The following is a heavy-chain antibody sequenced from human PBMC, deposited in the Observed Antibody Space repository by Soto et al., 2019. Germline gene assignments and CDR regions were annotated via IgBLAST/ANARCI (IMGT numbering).Heavy chain of an antibody. CDR3: ARDSDRRTSVAAGTDADY. D-gene: IGHD6-13*01. Sequence: GSLRLSCVASGFTFSTHGMHWVRQAPGKGLEWVAVIWYDGSNQYYADSVKGRFTVSRDNPKNTLYLQMNSLRVEDTAVYYCARDSDRRTSVAAGTDADYWGQGTLVTVSS. CDR2: IWYDGSNQ. CDR1: GFTFSTHG. V-gene: IGHV3-33*01. J-gene: IGHJ4*02.